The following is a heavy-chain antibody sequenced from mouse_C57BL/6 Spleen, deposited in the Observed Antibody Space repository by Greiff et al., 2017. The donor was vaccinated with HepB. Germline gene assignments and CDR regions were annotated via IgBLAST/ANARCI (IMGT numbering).Heavy chain of an antibody. CDR3: ARWGGRLDY. V-gene: IGHV1-26*01. Sequence: VQLQQSGPELVKPGASVKISCKASGYTFTDYYMNWVKQSHGKSLEWIGDINPNNGGTSYNQKFKGKATLTVDKSSSTAYIELRSLTSEDSAVYYCARWGGRLDYWGQGTTLTVSS. J-gene: IGHJ2*01. CDR1: GYTFTDYY. CDR2: INPNNGGT.